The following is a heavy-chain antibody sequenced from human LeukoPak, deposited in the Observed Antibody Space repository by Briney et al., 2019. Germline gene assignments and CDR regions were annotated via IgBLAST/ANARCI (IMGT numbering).Heavy chain of an antibody. CDR2: IYSDNT. D-gene: IGHD4/OR15-4a*01. CDR1: EFTFSIYA. CDR3: ARRAGAYSHPYDY. J-gene: IGHJ4*02. Sequence: SGGSLRLSCAASEFTFSIYAMSWVRQAPGKGLEWVSFIYSDNTHYSDSVKGRFTISRDNSKNTLYLQMNSLRAEDTAVYYCARRAGAYSHPYDYWGQGTLVTVSS. V-gene: IGHV3-53*01.